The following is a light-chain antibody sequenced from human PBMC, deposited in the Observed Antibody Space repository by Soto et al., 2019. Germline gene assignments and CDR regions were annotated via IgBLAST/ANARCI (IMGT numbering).Light chain of an antibody. CDR2: GAS. J-gene: IGKJ2*01. Sequence: EIVLTQSPGTLSLSPGERATLSCRASQSVSSSYLAWYQQKPGQAPRLLIYGASSRATGIPDKFSGSGSGTDFTLTISRLETEDLAVYYCLQYGSVYTFGQGTQLQIQ. CDR1: QSVSSSY. V-gene: IGKV3-20*01. CDR3: LQYGSVYT.